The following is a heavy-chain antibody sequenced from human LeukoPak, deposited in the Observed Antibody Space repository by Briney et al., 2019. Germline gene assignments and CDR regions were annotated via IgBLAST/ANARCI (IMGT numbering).Heavy chain of an antibody. CDR1: GFTFSSYG. Sequence: GGSLRLSCAASGFTFSSYGMHWVRQAPGKGLEWVAVISYDGSNKYYADYVKGRFTISRDNSKNTLYLQMNSLRAEDTAVYYCAKECSSSWFDYWGQGTLVTVSS. CDR2: ISYDGSNK. J-gene: IGHJ5*01. D-gene: IGHD6-13*01. CDR3: AKECSSSWFDY. V-gene: IGHV3-30*18.